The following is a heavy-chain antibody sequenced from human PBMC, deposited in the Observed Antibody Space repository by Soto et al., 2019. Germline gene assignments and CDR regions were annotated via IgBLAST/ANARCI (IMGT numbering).Heavy chain of an antibody. V-gene: IGHV2-5*02. CDR1: GFSLSTSGVG. CDR3: AHGRVTRGYSYGTGGPYFDY. J-gene: IGHJ4*02. D-gene: IGHD5-18*01. Sequence: QITLKESGPTLVKPTQTLTLTCTFSGFSLSTSGVGVGWIRQPPGKALEWLALIYWDDDKRYSPSLKSRLTITKDTSKNQVVLTMTNMDPVDTATYYCAHGRVTRGYSYGTGGPYFDYWGQGTLVTVSS. CDR2: IYWDDDK.